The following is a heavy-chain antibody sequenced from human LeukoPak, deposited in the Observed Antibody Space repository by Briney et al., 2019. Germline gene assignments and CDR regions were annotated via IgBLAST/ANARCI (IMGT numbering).Heavy chain of an antibody. CDR3: ARKSLQGWNSDY. D-gene: IGHD1-7*01. CDR2: ISSSGSNI. CDR1: GFTFSSHS. J-gene: IGHJ4*02. V-gene: IGHV3-48*01. Sequence: GGSLRLSCAASGFTFSSHSMKWVRQAPGKGLEWVSYISSSGSNIYYADSVKGRFTISRDNAKNSLYLQMNSLRAEDTAVYYRARKSLQGWNSDYWGEGILVTVSS.